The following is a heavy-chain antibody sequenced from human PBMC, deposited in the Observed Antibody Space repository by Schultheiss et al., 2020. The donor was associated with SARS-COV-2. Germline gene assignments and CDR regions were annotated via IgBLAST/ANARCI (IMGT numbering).Heavy chain of an antibody. D-gene: IGHD3-22*01. CDR3: TTDLQDAGGGDSSGYYSDY. CDR2: ISGSGGST. CDR1: GFTFSSYA. V-gene: IGHV3-23*01. J-gene: IGHJ4*02. Sequence: GGSLRLSCAASGFTFSSYAMHWVRQAPGKGLEWVSAISGSGGSTYYADSVKGRFTISRDNSKNTLYLQMNSLRAEDTAVYYCTTDLQDAGGGDSSGYYSDYWGQGTLVTVSS.